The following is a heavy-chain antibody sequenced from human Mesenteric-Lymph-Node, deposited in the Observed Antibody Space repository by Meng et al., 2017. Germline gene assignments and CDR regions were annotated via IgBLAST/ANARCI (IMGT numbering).Heavy chain of an antibody. D-gene: IGHD6-19*01. V-gene: IGHV3-7*01. CDR2: IKQDGSEK. Sequence: GESLKISCAVSGFTFRSYWMSWVRQAPGKGLEWVANIKQDGSEKYYVDSVKGRFTISRDNAKNSLYLQMGSLRAEDTAIYYCAREQWLDYWGQGTLVTVSS. CDR3: AREQWLDY. J-gene: IGHJ4*02. CDR1: GFTFRSYW.